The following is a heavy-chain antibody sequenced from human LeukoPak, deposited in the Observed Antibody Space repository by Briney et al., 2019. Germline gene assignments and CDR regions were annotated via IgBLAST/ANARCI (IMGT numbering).Heavy chain of an antibody. J-gene: IGHJ4*02. CDR2: INPSGGST. CDR1: GYIFTNYY. Sequence: ATVKVSCKASGYIFTNYYMHWVRQAPGQGLEWMGTINPSGGSTTYAQKFQGRVTMTRDTSTSTVYMELSSLRSEDTAVYYCARDHGSAYYRAPRHWGQGTLVTVSS. D-gene: IGHD3-10*01. CDR3: ARDHGSAYYRAPRH. V-gene: IGHV1-46*01.